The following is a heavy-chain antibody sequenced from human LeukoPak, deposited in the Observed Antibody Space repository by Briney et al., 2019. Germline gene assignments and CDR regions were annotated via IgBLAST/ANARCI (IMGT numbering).Heavy chain of an antibody. D-gene: IGHD2-2*01. Sequence: GGSLRLSCAASGFTFSTYAMSWDRQAPGQGLEWVSSISGDGGSTYYAESVKGRFTISRDNSKNTLYLQMNSLRAEDTAVYYCAKRPDCSTTNCFRFEYWGQGTLVTVSS. V-gene: IGHV3-23*01. CDR2: ISGDGGST. J-gene: IGHJ4*02. CDR3: AKRPDCSTTNCFRFEY. CDR1: GFTFSTYA.